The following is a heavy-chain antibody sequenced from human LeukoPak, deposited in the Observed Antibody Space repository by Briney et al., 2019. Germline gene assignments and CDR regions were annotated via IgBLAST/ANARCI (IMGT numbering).Heavy chain of an antibody. D-gene: IGHD5-12*01. CDR1: GFTLRSYD. CDR2: TSGSGVNS. J-gene: IGHJ4*02. V-gene: IGHV3-23*01. Sequence: GGSLRLSCAASGFTLRSYDMSWVRQAPGKGLEWVAATSGSGVNSYYADSVRGRFTISRDNSQNTLYLQMDSLRAEDTALYYCAKDYRGYDFDYWGQGTLVPV. CDR3: AKDYRGYDFDY.